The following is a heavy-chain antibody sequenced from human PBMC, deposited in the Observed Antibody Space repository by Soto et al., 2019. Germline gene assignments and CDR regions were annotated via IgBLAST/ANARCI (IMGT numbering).Heavy chain of an antibody. CDR1: GYTFTSYG. CDR2: ISAYNGNT. V-gene: IGHV1-18*04. J-gene: IGHJ4*02. CDR3: ARGLYYYDSSGYYPIHY. D-gene: IGHD3-22*01. Sequence: ASVKVSCKASGYTFTSYGISWVRQAPGQGLEWMGWISAYNGNTNYAQKLQGRVTMTTDTSTSTAYMELRSLRSDDTAVYYCARGLYYYDSSGYYPIHYWGQGTLVTAPQ.